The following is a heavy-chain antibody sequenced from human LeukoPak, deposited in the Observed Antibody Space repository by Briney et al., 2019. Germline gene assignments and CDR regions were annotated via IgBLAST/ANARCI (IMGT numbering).Heavy chain of an antibody. CDR3: ARVYSSSWPDYYYYYYMDV. D-gene: IGHD6-13*01. V-gene: IGHV3-48*04. Sequence: GGSLRLSCAASGFTFSSYWMSWVRQAPGKGLEWVSYISSSGSTIYYADSVKGRFTISRDNAKNSLYLQMNSLRAEDTAVYYCARVYSSSWPDYYYYYYMDVWGKGTTVTVSS. CDR2: ISSSGSTI. CDR1: GFTFSSYW. J-gene: IGHJ6*03.